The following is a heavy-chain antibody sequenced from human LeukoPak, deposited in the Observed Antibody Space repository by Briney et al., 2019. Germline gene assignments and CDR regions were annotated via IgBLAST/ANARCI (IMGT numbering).Heavy chain of an antibody. V-gene: IGHV4-4*02. CDR1: GGSISSTNW. D-gene: IGHD3-22*01. Sequence: TSGTLSLTCAVSGGSISSTNWWSWLRQPPGKGLGWIGEILHSGSTNYNPSLKSRVYMSVDKSKNHFSLRLSSVTAADTAVYYCATYYESTGYRFDYWGQGALVTVSS. J-gene: IGHJ4*02. CDR3: ATYYESTGYRFDY. CDR2: ILHSGST.